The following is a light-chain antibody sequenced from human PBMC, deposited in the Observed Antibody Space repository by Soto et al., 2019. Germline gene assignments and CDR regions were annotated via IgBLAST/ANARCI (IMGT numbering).Light chain of an antibody. Sequence: QSFLTQPPSASGSPGRSVTISCTGTRNDIGAYEFVSWYQHHPGKAPKLIIYEVVQRPSGVPDRFSGSKSGNTAPLTVSGLQAADEADYYCKTYAGSNTYVFGTGTKVTVL. V-gene: IGLV2-8*01. J-gene: IGLJ1*01. CDR3: KTYAGSNTYV. CDR1: RNDIGAYEF. CDR2: EVV.